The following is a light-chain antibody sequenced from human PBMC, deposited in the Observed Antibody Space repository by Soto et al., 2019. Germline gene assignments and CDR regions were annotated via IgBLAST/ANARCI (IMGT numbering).Light chain of an antibody. J-gene: IGKJ1*01. CDR1: QGISNY. Sequence: DIPMTQSPSSLSASVGDRITITCRASQGISNYLAWYQQKPGKAPKLLIYAASALQSGVPSRFSGSGSGTDFTLTINSLQPEDVATYYCQKYNGLLWAFGQGTKVEFK. CDR2: AAS. CDR3: QKYNGLLWA. V-gene: IGKV1-27*01.